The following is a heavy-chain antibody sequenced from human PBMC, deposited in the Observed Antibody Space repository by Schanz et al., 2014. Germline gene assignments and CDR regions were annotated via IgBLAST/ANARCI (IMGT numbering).Heavy chain of an antibody. V-gene: IGHV3-11*04. J-gene: IGHJ6*03. Sequence: VRLLESGGGLVQPGGSLRLSCAASGFTFSDYYMSWIRQAPEKGLEWVSYISSSSGTIYYADSVKGRFTISRDNAKNLLYLQMNSLRAEDTAVYYCARPSDSSWYMDVWGKGTTVTVSS. CDR3: ARPSDSSWYMDV. CDR1: GFTFSDYY. CDR2: ISSSSGTI. D-gene: IGHD2-21*02.